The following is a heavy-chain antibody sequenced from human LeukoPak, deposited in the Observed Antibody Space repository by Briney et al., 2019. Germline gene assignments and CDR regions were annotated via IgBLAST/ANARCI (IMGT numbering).Heavy chain of an antibody. CDR3: ARGRFESNGDYDY. CDR1: AFTFSRFW. CDR2: IKQDGSEF. J-gene: IGHJ4*02. D-gene: IGHD4-11*01. Sequence: GGSLRLSCAASAFTFSRFWMSWVRQAPGKGLEWVANIKQDGSEFYFVDSVNGRFTISRDNAKNSVYLQMNSLRAEDTAVYYCARGRFESNGDYDYWGQGTLVIVSS. V-gene: IGHV3-7*01.